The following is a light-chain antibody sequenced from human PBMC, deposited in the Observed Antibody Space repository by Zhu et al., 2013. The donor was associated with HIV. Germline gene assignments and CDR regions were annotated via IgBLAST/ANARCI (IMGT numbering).Light chain of an antibody. CDR1: QSVRNN. Sequence: IVMTQSPATLSVSPGERATLSCRASQSVRNNVAWYQQKPGQAPRLLIYGASTRATGIPARFSGSGSGTEFTLSISRLDPEDFAVYYCQQYVKSPLTFGGGTTVEIK. J-gene: IGKJ4*01. CDR3: QQYVKSPLT. CDR2: GAS. V-gene: IGKV3-15*01.